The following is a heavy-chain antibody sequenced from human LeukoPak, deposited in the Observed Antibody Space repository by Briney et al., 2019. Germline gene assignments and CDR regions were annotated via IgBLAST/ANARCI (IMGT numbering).Heavy chain of an antibody. CDR3: AREVCSGGSCYHFDY. CDR2: INPNSGGT. CDR1: GCTFTGYY. Sequence: ASVKVSCKASGCTFTGYYMHWVRQAPGQGLEWMGWINPNSGGTNYAQKFQGRVTMTRDTSISTAYMELSRLRSDDTAVYYCAREVCSGGSCYHFDYWGQGTLVTVSS. V-gene: IGHV1-2*02. J-gene: IGHJ4*02. D-gene: IGHD2-15*01.